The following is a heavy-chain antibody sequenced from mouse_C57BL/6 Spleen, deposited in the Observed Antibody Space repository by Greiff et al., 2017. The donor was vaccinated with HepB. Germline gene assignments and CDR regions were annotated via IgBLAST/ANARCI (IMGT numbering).Heavy chain of an antibody. CDR3: ARPLIYYGNYDYAMDY. CDR2: IDPSDSYT. Sequence: QVQLQQPGAELVKPGASVKLSCKASGYTFTSYWMQWVKQRPGQGLEWIGEIDPSDSYTNYNQKFKGKATLTVDTSSSTAYMQRSSLTSEDSAVYYCARPLIYYGNYDYAMDYWGQGTSVTVSS. CDR1: GYTFTSYW. D-gene: IGHD2-1*01. J-gene: IGHJ4*01. V-gene: IGHV1-50*01.